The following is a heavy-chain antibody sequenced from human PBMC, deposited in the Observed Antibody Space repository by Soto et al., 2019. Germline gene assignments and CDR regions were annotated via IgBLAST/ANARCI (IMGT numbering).Heavy chain of an antibody. V-gene: IGHV3-7*01. Sequence: GSLRLSCAASGFTFSIYWMTWVRQAPGKGLEWVANINQDGSVKYFVDSLKGRFTISRDNAKNSLYLQMNSLRAEDTAVYYCARIGYSSSSLDYWGQGTLVTVSS. CDR3: ARIGYSSSSLDY. CDR1: GFTFSIYW. D-gene: IGHD6-6*01. J-gene: IGHJ4*02. CDR2: INQDGSVK.